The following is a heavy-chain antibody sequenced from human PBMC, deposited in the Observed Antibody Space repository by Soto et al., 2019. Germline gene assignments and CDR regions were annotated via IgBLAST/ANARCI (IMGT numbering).Heavy chain of an antibody. V-gene: IGHV3-7*01. Sequence: GGSLRLSCAASGSTFSSYWMSWVRQAPGKGLEWVANIKQDGSEKYYVDSVKGRFTISRDNAKNSLYLQMNSLRAEDTAVYYCARVFRSGGSGYFLRGWFDPWGQGTLVTVSS. CDR2: IKQDGSEK. J-gene: IGHJ5*02. CDR1: GSTFSSYW. CDR3: ARVFRSGGSGYFLRGWFDP. D-gene: IGHD3-22*01.